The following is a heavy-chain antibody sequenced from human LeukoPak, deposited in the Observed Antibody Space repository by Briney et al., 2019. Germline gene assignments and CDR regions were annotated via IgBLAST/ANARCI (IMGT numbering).Heavy chain of an antibody. CDR3: ARRHMVGGVDYFDY. D-gene: IGHD3-10*01. CDR1: GFTLSSYE. CDR2: ISRSGSTI. Sequence: PGGSLPLSCAASGFTLSSYEMNWVRQAPGKGLEWVSYISRSGSTIYYADSLKGRFTISRDNAKNSLYLQMNSLRAEDTAVYYCARRHMVGGVDYFDYWGEGTLVTVSS. J-gene: IGHJ4*02. V-gene: IGHV3-48*03.